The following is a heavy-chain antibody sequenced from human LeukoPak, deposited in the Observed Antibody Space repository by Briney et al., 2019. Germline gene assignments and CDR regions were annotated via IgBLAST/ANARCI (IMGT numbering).Heavy chain of an antibody. CDR2: NT. V-gene: IGHV4-31*03. D-gene: IGHD6-13*01. Sequence: SQTLSLTCTVSGGSISSGGYYWSWIRQHPGKGLEWIGYNTYYNPSLKSRVTISVDTSKNQFSLRLSSMTAADTAVYYCARDKAAAGVDYWGQGTLVTVSS. CDR3: ARDKAAAGVDY. CDR1: GGSISSGGYY. J-gene: IGHJ4*02.